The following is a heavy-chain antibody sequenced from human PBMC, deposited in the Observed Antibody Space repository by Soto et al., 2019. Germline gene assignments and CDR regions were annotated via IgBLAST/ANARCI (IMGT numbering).Heavy chain of an antibody. V-gene: IGHV3-23*01. CDR1: GFTFSTHA. J-gene: IGHJ4*02. D-gene: IGHD6-19*01. CDR3: ASDSSAWPNYFDY. CDR2: ISGRGDDT. Sequence: EVKLLEYGGGLVQPGGSLKLSCAASGFTFSTHAMTWVRQAPGTGLWWVSAISGRGDDTYYADSVKGRFTISRDNSKTTVNLQMNSLRAEDTAVYYGASDSSAWPNYFDYWGLGTLVTVSS.